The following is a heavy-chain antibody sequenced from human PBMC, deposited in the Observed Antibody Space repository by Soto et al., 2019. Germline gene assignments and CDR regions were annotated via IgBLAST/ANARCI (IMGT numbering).Heavy chain of an antibody. CDR1: GFTFSSYS. CDR3: AKSGIAAAGSRFDFDI. D-gene: IGHD6-13*01. Sequence: GSLRLSCAASGFTFSSYSMNWVRQAPGKGLEWASSISSSSSYIYYADSVKGRFTISRDNAKNSLYLQMNSLRAEDTAVYYCAKSGIAAAGSRFDFDIWGQGTMVTVSS. V-gene: IGHV3-21*01. CDR2: ISSSSSYI. J-gene: IGHJ3*02.